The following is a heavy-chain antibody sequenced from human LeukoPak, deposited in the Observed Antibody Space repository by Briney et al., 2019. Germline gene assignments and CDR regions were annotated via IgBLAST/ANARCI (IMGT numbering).Heavy chain of an antibody. V-gene: IGHV7-4-1*02. CDR3: ARDRFGDSSGYYFY. D-gene: IGHD3-22*01. J-gene: IGHJ4*02. CDR1: GYTFTSYG. Sequence: ASVKVSCKASGYTFTSYGISWVRQAPGQGLEWMGWINTNTGNPTYAQGFTGRFVFSLDTSVSTAYLQISSLKAEDTAVYYCARDRFGDSSGYYFYWGQGTLVTVSS. CDR2: INTNTGNP.